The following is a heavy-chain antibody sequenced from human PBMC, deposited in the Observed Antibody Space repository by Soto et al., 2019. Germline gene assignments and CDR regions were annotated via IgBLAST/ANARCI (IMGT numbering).Heavy chain of an antibody. J-gene: IGHJ6*02. CDR1: GYTFTSYG. Sequence: GASVKVSCKASGYTFTSYGISWVRQAPGQGLEWMGWISAYNGNTNYAQKLQGRVTMTTDTSTSTAYMELRSLRSDDTAVYYCAKVGLVRPRMYGYGMDVWGQGTTVTVSS. CDR2: ISAYNGNT. V-gene: IGHV1-18*01. CDR3: AKVGLVRPRMYGYGMDV. D-gene: IGHD3-10*01.